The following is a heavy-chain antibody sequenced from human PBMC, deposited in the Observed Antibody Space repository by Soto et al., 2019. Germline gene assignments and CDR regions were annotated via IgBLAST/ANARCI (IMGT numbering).Heavy chain of an antibody. CDR2: ISGTGTAT. D-gene: IGHD2-8*01. V-gene: IGHV3-23*01. J-gene: IGHJ4*02. CDR1: GFTFSSYA. CDR3: VKAVYLLDFDY. Sequence: GGSLRLSCAASGFTFSSYAMTWVRQAPGKGLEWVSTISGTGTATYYADSVKGRFTISRDNSKNTLYLQMNSLRTEDTAVYYCVKAVYLLDFDYWGQGTLVTVSS.